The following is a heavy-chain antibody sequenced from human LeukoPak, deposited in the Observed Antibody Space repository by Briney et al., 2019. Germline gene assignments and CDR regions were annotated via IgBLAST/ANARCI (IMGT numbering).Heavy chain of an antibody. Sequence: SETLSLTCTVSGGSISSYYWSWIQQPPGKGLEWIGYIYYSGSTNYNPSLKSRVTISVDTSKNQFSLKLSSVTAADTAVYYCARVGTTVTTRSYWYFDLWARGTLVTVSS. V-gene: IGHV4-59*01. CDR1: GGSISSYY. D-gene: IGHD4-17*01. CDR2: IYYSGST. J-gene: IGHJ2*01. CDR3: ARVGTTVTTRSYWYFDL.